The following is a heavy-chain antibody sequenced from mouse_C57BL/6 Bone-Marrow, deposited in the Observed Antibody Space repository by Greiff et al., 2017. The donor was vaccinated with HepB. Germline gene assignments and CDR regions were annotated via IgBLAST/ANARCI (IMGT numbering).Heavy chain of an antibody. CDR2: IYPGGGYT. V-gene: IGHV1-63*01. J-gene: IGHJ4*01. CDR1: GYTFTNYW. D-gene: IGHD2-3*01. Sequence: VQLQQSGAELVRPGTSVKMSCKASGYTFTNYWIGWAKQRPGHGLEWIGDIYPGGGYTNYNEKFKGKATLTADKSSSTHYMQFSSLTSEDAAIYYCARGSLLPRYYYAMDYWGQGTSVTVSS. CDR3: ARGSLLPRYYYAMDY.